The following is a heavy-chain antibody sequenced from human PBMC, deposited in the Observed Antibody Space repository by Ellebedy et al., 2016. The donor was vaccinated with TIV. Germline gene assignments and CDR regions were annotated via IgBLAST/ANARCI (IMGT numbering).Heavy chain of an antibody. CDR1: GFTFSRYA. J-gene: IGHJ4*02. CDR3: ARDLSSLAVAVAPDY. D-gene: IGHD6-19*01. V-gene: IGHV3-30*04. CDR2: ISYDGRSY. Sequence: GGSLRLSXAAFGFTFSRYALHWVRQAPGTGLEWVAVISYDGRSYSYAASVEGRFTISRDNSKNTLYLQMNSLRTEDTSVYYCARDLSSLAVAVAPDYWGQGTLVTVSS.